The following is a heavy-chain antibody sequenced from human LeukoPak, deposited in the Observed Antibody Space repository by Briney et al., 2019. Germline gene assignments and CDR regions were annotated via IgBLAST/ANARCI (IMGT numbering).Heavy chain of an antibody. V-gene: IGHV1-2*06. CDR3: ARLIEGYYYGSGKVDP. Sequence: ASVKVSCKASGYTFTGYYMHWVRQAPGQGLEWMGRINPNSGGTNYAQKFQGRVTMTRDTSISTAYMELSRLRSDDTAVYYCARLIEGYYYGSGKVDPWGQGTLVTVSS. CDR2: INPNSGGT. J-gene: IGHJ5*02. CDR1: GYTFTGYY. D-gene: IGHD3-10*01.